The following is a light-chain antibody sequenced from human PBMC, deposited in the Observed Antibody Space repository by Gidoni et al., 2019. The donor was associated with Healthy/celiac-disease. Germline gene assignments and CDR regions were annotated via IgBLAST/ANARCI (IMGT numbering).Light chain of an antibody. CDR3: QQYNNWPPFT. CDR2: GAS. Sequence: EIVMTQSPATLSVSPGERATLSCRASQSVSSNLDWYQQKPGQAPRLLIYGASTRATGIPARFSGSGSGTEFTLTISSLQSEDVAVYYCQQYNNWPPFTFGPGTKVDIK. CDR1: QSVSSN. J-gene: IGKJ3*01. V-gene: IGKV3-15*01.